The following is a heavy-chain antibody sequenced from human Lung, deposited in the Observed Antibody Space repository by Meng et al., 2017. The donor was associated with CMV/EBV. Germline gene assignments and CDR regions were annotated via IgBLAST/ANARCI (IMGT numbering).Heavy chain of an antibody. CDR1: GYGFTSYW. V-gene: IGHV5-51*01. D-gene: IGHD2-2*01. Sequence: GESLKISCKGSGYGFTSYWIAWVRQMPGKGLEWMGIIYPGDSDTTYSPAFQGQVTISADKSISTTYLQWISLKASDTAIYYCARQLDTRTWDNWFDPWGQGTLVXVSS. CDR3: ARQLDTRTWDNWFDP. CDR2: IYPGDSDT. J-gene: IGHJ5*02.